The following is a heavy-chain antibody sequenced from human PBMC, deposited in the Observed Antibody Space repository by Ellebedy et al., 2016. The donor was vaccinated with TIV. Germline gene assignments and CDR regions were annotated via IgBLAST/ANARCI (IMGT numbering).Heavy chain of an antibody. Sequence: GESLKISCAASGFIFSSYGVHWVRQAPRKGLEWVAFIRYDGTNKFYADSVKGRFIISRDNSKNTLYLQMNSLRAEDTAVYYCAKDRLWRGSGTQTFDNWGQGTLVTVSS. V-gene: IGHV3-30*02. CDR1: GFIFSSYG. J-gene: IGHJ4*02. CDR3: AKDRLWRGSGTQTFDN. CDR2: IRYDGTNK. D-gene: IGHD3-10*01.